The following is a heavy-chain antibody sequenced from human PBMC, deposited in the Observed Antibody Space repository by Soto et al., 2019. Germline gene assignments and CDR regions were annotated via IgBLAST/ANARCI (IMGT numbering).Heavy chain of an antibody. CDR1: GGSFSDYY. CDR3: ARVLGARIAASNWFDP. V-gene: IGHV4-34*01. D-gene: IGHD6-13*01. J-gene: IGHJ5*02. CDR2: INQSGSG. Sequence: QVQLQQWGAGLLKPSETLSLTCAVYGGSFSDYYWSWIRQPPGKGLEWIGEINQSGSGNYNPSLKSRVTISLDRTKTQLSLRLSSVTAADTAVYYCARVLGARIAASNWFDPWGQGTLVTVSS.